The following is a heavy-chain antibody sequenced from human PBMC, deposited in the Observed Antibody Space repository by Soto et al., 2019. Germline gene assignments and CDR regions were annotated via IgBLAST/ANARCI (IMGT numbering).Heavy chain of an antibody. D-gene: IGHD2-2*01. Sequence: EVQLLESGGGLVQPGGSLRLSCAASGFTFSSYAMSWVRQAPGKGLEWVSGISSSGGSTYYADSVKGRFTISRDNSKNTLFLRMNRPRVEDTAVYYCARGEYCSSTRCYQYFGMDVWGQGTTVTVSS. CDR3: ARGEYCSSTRCYQYFGMDV. V-gene: IGHV3-23*01. J-gene: IGHJ6*02. CDR2: ISSSGGST. CDR1: GFTFSSYA.